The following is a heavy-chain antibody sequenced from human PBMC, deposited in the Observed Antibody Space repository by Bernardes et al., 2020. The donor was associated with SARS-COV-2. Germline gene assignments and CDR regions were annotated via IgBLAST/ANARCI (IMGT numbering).Heavy chain of an antibody. J-gene: IGHJ4*02. CDR2: VFHTENS. Sequence: SETLSLTCTVAGDSISPNTGTGNFLVWIRLFPGRGLQWIGSVFHTENSYYNPSLSGRVSISVDTSKNQFSLTLTSVTSADTAVYFCARTVAKFGSLYYFDFWGQGTLATVSS. CDR1: GDSISPNTGTGNF. CDR3: ARTVAKFGSLYYFDF. D-gene: IGHD2-15*01. V-gene: IGHV4-39*07.